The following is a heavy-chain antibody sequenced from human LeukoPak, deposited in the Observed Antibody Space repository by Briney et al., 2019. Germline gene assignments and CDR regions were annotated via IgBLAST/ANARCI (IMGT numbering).Heavy chain of an antibody. V-gene: IGHV1-2*02. CDR1: GYTFTGYY. Sequence: GASVKVSCKASGYTFTGYYMHWVRQAPGQGLEWMGWINPNSGGTNYAQKFQGRVTMTRDTSISTAYMELSRLRSDDTAVYYCARDRPYGSGWYDYWGQGTLVTVSS. J-gene: IGHJ4*02. D-gene: IGHD6-19*01. CDR3: ARDRPYGSGWYDY. CDR2: INPNSGGT.